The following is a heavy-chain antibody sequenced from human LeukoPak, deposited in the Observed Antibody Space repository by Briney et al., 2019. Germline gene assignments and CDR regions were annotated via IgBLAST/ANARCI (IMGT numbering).Heavy chain of an antibody. V-gene: IGHV3-23*01. J-gene: IGHJ3*02. CDR3: ALNGREVPSGAFDI. Sequence: GGSLRLSCAVSGFTFSNYAMSWVRQAPGKGLEWVSAISGSGGSSYYADSVKGRFTISRDNSKSTLYLQMNSLRAEDTAVYYCALNGREVPSGAFDIWGQGTMVTVSS. D-gene: IGHD3-16*02. CDR1: GFTFSNYA. CDR2: ISGSGGSS.